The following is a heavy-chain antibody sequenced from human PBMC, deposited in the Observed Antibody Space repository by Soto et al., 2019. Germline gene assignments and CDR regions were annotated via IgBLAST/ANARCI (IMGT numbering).Heavy chain of an antibody. CDR3: AGDLKNYGNPRHGFYH. D-gene: IGHD4-4*01. CDR1: GFTFSTYG. J-gene: IGHJ1*01. Sequence: GGSLRLSCAASGFTFSTYGLNWVRQAPGKGLEWVSYISSGSHTIYYADSVKGRFTISRDNADNSLFLQMNSLRVEDTAVYYCAGDLKNYGNPRHGFYHWGQRTPVTVSS. CDR2: ISSGSHTI. V-gene: IGHV3-48*01.